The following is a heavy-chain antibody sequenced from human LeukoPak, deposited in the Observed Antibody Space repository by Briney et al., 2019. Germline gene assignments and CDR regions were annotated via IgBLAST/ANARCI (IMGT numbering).Heavy chain of an antibody. Sequence: SETLSLTCTVSGGTISRNYWSWIRQPPGKGLDWIAYVHYSDSANYNPSLKSRLTISLDASKNQFSLKLDSVTAADTALYYCARDRRRELLHAFDIWGQGTMVTVSS. CDR1: GGTISRNY. CDR2: VHYSDSA. D-gene: IGHD1-7*01. CDR3: ARDRRRELLHAFDI. V-gene: IGHV4-59*13. J-gene: IGHJ3*02.